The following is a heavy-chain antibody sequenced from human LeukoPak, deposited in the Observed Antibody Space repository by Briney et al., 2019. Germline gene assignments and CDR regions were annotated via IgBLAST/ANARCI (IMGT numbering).Heavy chain of an antibody. CDR1: GYTFTGYY. Sequence: GASVKVSCKASGYTFTGYYMHWLRQAPGQGLEWMGWINPNSGGTNYAQKFQGRVTMTRDTSISTAYMELSRLRSDDTAVYYCARDHGYCSSTSCYNAFDIWGQGTMVTVSS. CDR3: ARDHGYCSSTSCYNAFDI. CDR2: INPNSGGT. V-gene: IGHV1-2*02. D-gene: IGHD2-2*02. J-gene: IGHJ3*02.